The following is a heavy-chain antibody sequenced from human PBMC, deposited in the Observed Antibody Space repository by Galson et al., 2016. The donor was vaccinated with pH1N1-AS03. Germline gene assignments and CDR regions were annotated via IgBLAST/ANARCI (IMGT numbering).Heavy chain of an antibody. CDR2: IYYTGST. Sequence: LSLTCTVSGASFNSGIYYWSWIRQPPGEGLEWLGYIYYTGSTTYNPSLESRVTISLDTSKTQFSLRLSSVTAADTAVYYCARVGVPAAIGGYYFDHWGQGTLVAVSS. J-gene: IGHJ4*02. CDR1: GASFNSGIYY. V-gene: IGHV4-61*01. D-gene: IGHD2-2*02. CDR3: ARVGVPAAIGGYYFDH.